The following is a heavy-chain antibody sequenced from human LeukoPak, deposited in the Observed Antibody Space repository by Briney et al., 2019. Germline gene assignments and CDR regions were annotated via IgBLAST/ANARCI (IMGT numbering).Heavy chain of an antibody. Sequence: GASVKVSCKASGYTFSSYYMHWVRQAPGQALESMGIMNPRGGSTSYAQKFQGRVTMTRDTSTSTVYMELSSLRSEDTAAYYCASDPGCSSTSCPGGFDYWGQGTLVTVSS. D-gene: IGHD2-2*01. V-gene: IGHV1-46*03. CDR3: ASDPGCSSTSCPGGFDY. CDR1: GYTFSSYY. CDR2: MNPRGGST. J-gene: IGHJ4*02.